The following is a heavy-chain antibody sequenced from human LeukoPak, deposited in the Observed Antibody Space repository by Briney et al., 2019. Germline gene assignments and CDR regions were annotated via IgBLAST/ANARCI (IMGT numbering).Heavy chain of an antibody. CDR2: IGSGGGST. D-gene: IGHD2/OR15-2a*01. J-gene: IGHJ4*02. CDR1: GFTFSNYA. V-gene: IGHV3-23*01. Sequence: GGSLRLSCAASGFTFSNYAMSWVRQAPGKGLEWVSGIGSGGGSTYYADSVKGRFTISKDNAKNTVYLQMNSLRAEDTAVYYCVSFYETYWGRGTLVTVSS. CDR3: VSFYETY.